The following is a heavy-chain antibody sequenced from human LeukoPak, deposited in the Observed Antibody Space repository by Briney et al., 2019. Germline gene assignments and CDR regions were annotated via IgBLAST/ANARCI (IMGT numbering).Heavy chain of an antibody. Sequence: GASVKVSCKASGYTFTSYGISWARQAPGQGLEWMGWISAYNGNTNYAQKLQGRVTMTTDTSTSTAYMELRSLRSDDTAVYYCARVPIYGSGSYWSYWGQGTLVTVSS. CDR1: GYTFTSYG. D-gene: IGHD3-10*01. J-gene: IGHJ4*02. V-gene: IGHV1-18*01. CDR2: ISAYNGNT. CDR3: ARVPIYGSGSYWSY.